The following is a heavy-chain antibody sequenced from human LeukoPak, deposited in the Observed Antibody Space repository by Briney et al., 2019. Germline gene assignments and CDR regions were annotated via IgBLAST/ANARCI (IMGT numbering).Heavy chain of an antibody. CDR1: GFTFSTYW. J-gene: IGHJ4*02. CDR3: ARDGPSAGMVRGVIIKS. CDR2: IKQDGSEK. Sequence: GGSLRLSCAASGFTFSTYWMSWLRQAPGKGLVWVANIKQDGSEKEHVDTVKGRVTISRDNAKNSLYLQMNSLRAEDTAVYYCARDGPSAGMVRGVIIKSWGQGTLVTVSS. V-gene: IGHV3-7*01. D-gene: IGHD3-10*01.